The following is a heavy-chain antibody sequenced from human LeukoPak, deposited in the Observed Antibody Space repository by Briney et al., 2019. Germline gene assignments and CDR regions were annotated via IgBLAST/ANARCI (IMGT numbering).Heavy chain of an antibody. CDR1: GFTFSSYA. CDR3: AKAGPKTFVVVKAYGMDV. J-gene: IGHJ6*02. CDR2: ISGSGGST. Sequence: PGGSLRLSCAASGFTFSSYAMSWVRQAPGKGLEWVSAISGSGGSTYYADSVKGRFTISRDNSKNTLYLQMNSLRAEDTAVYYCAKAGPKTFVVVKAYGMDVWGQGTLVTVSS. D-gene: IGHD3-3*01. V-gene: IGHV3-23*01.